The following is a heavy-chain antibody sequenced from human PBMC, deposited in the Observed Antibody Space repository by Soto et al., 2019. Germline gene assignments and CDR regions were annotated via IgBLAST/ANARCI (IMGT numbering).Heavy chain of an antibody. Sequence: EVQLVESGGGLVKPGGSLRLSCAASGFSFTNAWMNWVRQAPGKGLEWVGRIKSKSDGGTTDYAAPVKGRFTISRDESKNTLFLEMNSLRAEDTAVYYCTRGDKDVWGQGTTVTVSS. CDR2: IKSKSDGGTT. CDR3: TRGDKDV. V-gene: IGHV3-15*07. J-gene: IGHJ6*02. CDR1: GFSFTNAW.